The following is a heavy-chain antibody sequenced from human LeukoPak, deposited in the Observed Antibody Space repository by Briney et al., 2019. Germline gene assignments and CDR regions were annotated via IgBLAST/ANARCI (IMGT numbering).Heavy chain of an antibody. CDR1: GFTFSSYA. CDR2: ISYDGSNK. CDR3: ARGYCSGGSCYSGDGFDP. V-gene: IGHV3-30*04. J-gene: IGHJ5*02. D-gene: IGHD2-15*01. Sequence: GGSLRLSCAASGFTFSSYAMHWVRQAPGKGLEWVAVISYDGSNKYYADSVKGRFTISRDNSKNTLYLQMNSLRAEDTAVYYCARGYCSGGSCYSGDGFDPWGQGTLVTVSS.